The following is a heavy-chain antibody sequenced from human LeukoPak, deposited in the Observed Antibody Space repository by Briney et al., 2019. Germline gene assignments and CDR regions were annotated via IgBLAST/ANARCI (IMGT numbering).Heavy chain of an antibody. CDR1: GFTFSSYA. CDR3: AVGANPGAFDY. J-gene: IGHJ4*02. D-gene: IGHD1-26*01. CDR2: INGDGSGT. Sequence: GGSLRLSCAASGFTFSSYAMSWVRQAPGKGLVWVSRINGDGSGTGYADSVKGRFTISRDNAKNTLYLQMNSLRAEDTAVYYCAVGANPGAFDYWGQGTLVTVSS. V-gene: IGHV3-74*01.